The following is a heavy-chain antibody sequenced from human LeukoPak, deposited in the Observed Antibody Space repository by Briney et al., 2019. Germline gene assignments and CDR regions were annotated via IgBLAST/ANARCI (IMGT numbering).Heavy chain of an antibody. CDR2: ISSSSSYI. CDR3: ARWGSLPLIDAFDI. CDR1: GFTFSSYS. V-gene: IGHV3-21*01. J-gene: IGHJ3*02. Sequence: GGSLRLSCAASGFTFSSYSMNWVRQAPGKGLEWVSSISSSSSYIYYADSVKGRFTISRDNAKNSLYLQLNSLRAEDTAVYYGARWGSLPLIDAFDIWGQGKMSPSLQ. D-gene: IGHD6-13*01.